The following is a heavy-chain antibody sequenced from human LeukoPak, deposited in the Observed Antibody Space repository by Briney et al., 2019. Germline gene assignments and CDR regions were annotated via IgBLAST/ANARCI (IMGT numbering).Heavy chain of an antibody. CDR3: AKNWGATIYYAFDI. CDR2: VSSSGNII. D-gene: IGHD5-12*01. V-gene: IGHV3-48*03. Sequence: PGGSLRLSCAASGFILSDYDINWVRQAPGKGLEWVSYVSSSGNIIYYADSVKGRFTISRDIAKNSLYLQMSSLRADDTAVYYCAKNWGATIYYAFDIWGQGTMATVSS. J-gene: IGHJ3*02. CDR1: GFILSDYD.